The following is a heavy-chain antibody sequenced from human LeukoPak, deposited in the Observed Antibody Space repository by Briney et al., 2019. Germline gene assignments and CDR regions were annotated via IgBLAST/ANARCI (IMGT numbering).Heavy chain of an antibody. CDR2: HSGNS. CDR3: ATYYVGAGGRGH. J-gene: IGHJ4*02. V-gene: IGHV4-61*03. Sequence: SETLSLTCTVSGASVSSNSYHWSWIRQAPGKGLEWIGHSGNSDYKPSLKSRITMSTDTSNNRFSLNLVSVTAADTAVYYCATYYVGAGGRGHWGPGTLVTVSS. D-gene: IGHD3-16*01. CDR1: GASVSSNSYH.